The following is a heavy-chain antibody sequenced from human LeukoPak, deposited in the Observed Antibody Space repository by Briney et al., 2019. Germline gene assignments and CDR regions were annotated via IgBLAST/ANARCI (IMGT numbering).Heavy chain of an antibody. Sequence: PGGSLRLSCVTSGFTFSASGMHWVRQAPGKGLEWVAVIWSDGGNRFYADSVKGRFTISRDNSKTTLYLQMNSLRAEDTAVYYCARDRVQVATIDYYYAMDVWGQGTTVTVSS. V-gene: IGHV3-33*01. J-gene: IGHJ6*02. CDR1: GFTFSASG. CDR3: ARDRVQVATIDYYYAMDV. D-gene: IGHD5-24*01. CDR2: IWSDGGNR.